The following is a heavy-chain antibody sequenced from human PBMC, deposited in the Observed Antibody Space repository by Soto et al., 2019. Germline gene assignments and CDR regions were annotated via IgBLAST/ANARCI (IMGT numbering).Heavy chain of an antibody. Sequence: QVQLVQSETEVKRPGASVKVSCRASGYTFVDYALHWVRRAPGQGLEWVGWMNHNTGNIKYSHKFEDRLSITRDTATSTAYMELRGLRSEDTAVYFCTREAVVAGNWFDPWGQGTLVTVSS. V-gene: IGHV1-3*01. J-gene: IGHJ5*02. D-gene: IGHD6-19*01. CDR2: MNHNTGNI. CDR1: GYTFVDYA. CDR3: TREAVVAGNWFDP.